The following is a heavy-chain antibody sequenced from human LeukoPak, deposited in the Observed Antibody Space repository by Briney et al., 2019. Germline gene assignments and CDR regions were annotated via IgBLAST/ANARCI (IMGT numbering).Heavy chain of an antibody. Sequence: TPGGSLRLSCAASEFTFSSYSMNWVRQPPGKGLEWIGEINHSGSTNYNPSLKSRVTISVDTPKNQFSLKLSSVTAADTAVYYCAVYYYGSGSYRAPYFDYWGQGTLVTVSS. CDR2: INHSGST. V-gene: IGHV4-34*08. D-gene: IGHD3-10*01. J-gene: IGHJ4*02. CDR1: EFTFSSYS. CDR3: AVYYYGSGSYRAPYFDY.